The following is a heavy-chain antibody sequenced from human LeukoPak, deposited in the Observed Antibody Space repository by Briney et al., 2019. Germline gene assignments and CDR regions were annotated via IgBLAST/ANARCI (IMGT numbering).Heavy chain of an antibody. D-gene: IGHD1-1*01. J-gene: IGHJ4*02. CDR1: GFAAFSSFG. V-gene: IGHV3-33*01. Sequence: GGSLRLSCAASGFAAFSSFGIHWVRQAPGKGLEWVAVIWFDGSHKIYSDSVKGRFTISRDDSKNTVYLQMNSLRVDDTAAYYCARDWYTRYLDYWGQGTLVTVSS. CDR3: ARDWYTRYLDY. CDR2: IWFDGSHK.